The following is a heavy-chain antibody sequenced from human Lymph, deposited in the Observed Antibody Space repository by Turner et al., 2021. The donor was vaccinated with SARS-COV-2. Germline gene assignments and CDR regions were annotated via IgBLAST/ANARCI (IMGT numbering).Heavy chain of an antibody. CDR3: ARDVERYNDFWSGYSGGYGLDV. CDR2: INPNSVGT. V-gene: IGHV1-2*02. D-gene: IGHD3-3*01. Sequence: QVQLVQSGAEVKKPGASVKVSGKASGYTFTGYYMHWVRQAPGQGLEWMGWINPNSVGTNYAQKFQGRVTMTRDTSISTAYMELSRLRSDDTAVYYCARDVERYNDFWSGYSGGYGLDVWGQGTTVTVSS. J-gene: IGHJ6*02. CDR1: GYTFTGYY.